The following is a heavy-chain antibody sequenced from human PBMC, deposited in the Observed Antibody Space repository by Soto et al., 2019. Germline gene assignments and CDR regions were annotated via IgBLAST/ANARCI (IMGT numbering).Heavy chain of an antibody. CDR1: GYTCNSYA. J-gene: IGHJ5*02. CDR3: ARDRPTDH. CDR2: ITGDTIEA. Sequence: VQLVQSGAEVRKPGPSVTVSCKASGYTCNSYAISWLRQAPGQGPEWMGWITGDTIEASYARKFQGRVTLTRNTSTNTVYRELRGLRDDDTAAYYWARDRPTDHWGQGALVTVSS. V-gene: IGHV1-18*01.